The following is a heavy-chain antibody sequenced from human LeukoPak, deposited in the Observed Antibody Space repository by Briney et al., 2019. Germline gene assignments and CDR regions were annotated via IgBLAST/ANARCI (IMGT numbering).Heavy chain of an antibody. D-gene: IGHD1-7*01. J-gene: IGHJ4*02. Sequence: GSLRLSCAASGFTVSSNYMSWVRQAPGKGLEWVSVIYSGGSTYYADSVKGRFTISRDNSKNTLYLQMNSLRAEDTAVYYCARDLGLELLRYWGQGTLVTVSS. CDR2: IYSGGST. CDR3: ARDLGLELLRY. V-gene: IGHV3-53*01. CDR1: GFTVSSNY.